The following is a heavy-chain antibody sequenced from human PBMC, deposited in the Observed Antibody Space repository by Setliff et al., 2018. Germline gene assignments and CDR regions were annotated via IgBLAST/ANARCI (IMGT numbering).Heavy chain of an antibody. V-gene: IGHV4-34*01. D-gene: IGHD3-10*01. CDR1: GGSFSNYY. CDR2: SNHGGST. Sequence: SETLSLTCTVYGGSFSNYYWSWIRQPPGKGLEWIGESNHGGSTSYHPSLKSRLTMSVDTSKNQFSLKLTSMTAADTAVYFCARHLLVQGTYHFDYWGQGSPVTVS. J-gene: IGHJ4*02. CDR3: ARHLLVQGTYHFDY.